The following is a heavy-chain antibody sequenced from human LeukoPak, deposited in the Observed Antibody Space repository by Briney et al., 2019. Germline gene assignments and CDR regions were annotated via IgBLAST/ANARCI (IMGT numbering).Heavy chain of an antibody. CDR1: GYTFTGYY. D-gene: IGHD3-3*01. Sequence: RASVKVSCKASGYTFTGYYMHWVRQAPGHGLEWMGWINPNSGGTNYAQKFQGRVTTTRDTSISTAYMELSRLRSDDTAVYYCARGRNDFWSGYATDYWGQGTLVTVSS. J-gene: IGHJ4*02. CDR3: ARGRNDFWSGYATDY. CDR2: INPNSGGT. V-gene: IGHV1-2*02.